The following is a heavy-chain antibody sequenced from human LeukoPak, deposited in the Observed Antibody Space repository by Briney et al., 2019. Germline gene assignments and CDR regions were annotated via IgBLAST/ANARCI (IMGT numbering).Heavy chain of an antibody. CDR3: ATARTGYCSSTSCSP. J-gene: IGHJ5*02. D-gene: IGHD2-2*01. V-gene: IGHV3-21*01. CDR2: ISSSSSYI. CDR1: GFTFSSYS. Sequence: GGSLRLSCAASGFTFSSYSMNWVRQAPGKGLEWVSSISSSSSYIYYADSVKGRFTISRDNAKNSLYLQMNSLRAEDTAVYYCATARTGYCSSTSCSPWGQGTLVTASS.